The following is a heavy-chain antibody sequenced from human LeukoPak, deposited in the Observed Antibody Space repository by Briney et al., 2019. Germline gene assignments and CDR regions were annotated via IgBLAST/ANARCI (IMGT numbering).Heavy chain of an antibody. V-gene: IGHV3-7*03. D-gene: IGHD6-19*01. CDR1: GFTFSSYW. Sequence: PGGSLRLSCAASGFTFSSYWMSWVRQAPGKGLEWVVNIKQDGSEKYYVDPVKGRFTISRDNAKNSLYLQMNSPRAEDTAVYYCAREGPHMAGTIDYWGQGTLVTVSS. CDR3: AREGPHMAGTIDY. CDR2: IKQDGSEK. J-gene: IGHJ4*02.